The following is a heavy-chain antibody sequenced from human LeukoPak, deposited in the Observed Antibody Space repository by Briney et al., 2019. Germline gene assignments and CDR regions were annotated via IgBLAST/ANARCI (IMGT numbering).Heavy chain of an antibody. J-gene: IGHJ4*02. CDR2: IYTSGST. V-gene: IGHV4-4*07. Sequence: SGTLSLTCTVSGGSISSYYWSWIRQPAGKGLEWIGRIYTSGSTNHNPSLKSRVTMSVDTSKNQFSLKLSSVTAADTAVYYCARVGWGYCSSTSCYSLTGYFDYWGQGTLVTVSS. CDR1: GGSISSYY. CDR3: ARVGWGYCSSTSCYSLTGYFDY. D-gene: IGHD2-2*01.